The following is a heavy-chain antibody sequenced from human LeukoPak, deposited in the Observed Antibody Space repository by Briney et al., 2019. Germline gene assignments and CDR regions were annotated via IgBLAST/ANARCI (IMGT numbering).Heavy chain of an antibody. V-gene: IGHV3-23*01. J-gene: IGHJ4*02. Sequence: QPGGPLRLSCAASGFIFSTYAMTWVRQAPGMGLEWVSAISGSGDNTYYADSVKGRFTISRDNSKNTLYLQMNSLRAEDTAVYYCAKGASWSDYWGQGTLVSVSS. D-gene: IGHD6-13*01. CDR2: ISGSGDNT. CDR3: AKGASWSDY. CDR1: GFIFSTYA.